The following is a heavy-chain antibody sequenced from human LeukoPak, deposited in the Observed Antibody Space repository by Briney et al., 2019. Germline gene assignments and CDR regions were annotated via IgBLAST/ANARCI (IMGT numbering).Heavy chain of an antibody. D-gene: IGHD6-19*01. CDR2: ISSSGSTI. J-gene: IGHJ2*01. V-gene: IGHV3-48*03. CDR1: GFTFSSYE. CDR3: AGTVAEAVRWYFDL. Sequence: GGSLRLSCAASGFTFSSYEMNWVRQAPGKGLEWVSYISSSGSTIYYADSVKGRFTISRDNAKNSLYLQMNSLRAEDTAVYCCAGTVAEAVRWYFDLWGRGTLVTVSS.